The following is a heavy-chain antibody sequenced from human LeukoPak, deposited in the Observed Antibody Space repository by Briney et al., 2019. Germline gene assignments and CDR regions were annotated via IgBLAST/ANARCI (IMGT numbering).Heavy chain of an antibody. Sequence: GGSLRLSCAASGFTVSSNYMSWVRQAPGKGLEWVSVIYSGCGTFYADSVKGRFTISRDNSQNTLYLQMNSLRAEDTAVYYCARAPMTTEDYWGQGTLVTVSS. CDR2: IYSGCGT. CDR1: GFTVSSNY. CDR3: ARAPMTTEDY. J-gene: IGHJ4*02. D-gene: IGHD4-17*01. V-gene: IGHV3-53*01.